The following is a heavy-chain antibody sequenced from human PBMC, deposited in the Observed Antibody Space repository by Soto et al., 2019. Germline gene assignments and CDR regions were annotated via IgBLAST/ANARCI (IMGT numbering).Heavy chain of an antibody. J-gene: IGHJ6*02. CDR3: AKGFYYGMDV. V-gene: IGHV3-23*01. Sequence: EEQLLQSGGGLAQPGGSLRVSCTASGFTFSSYAMTWVRQAPGKGLVWVSAISGRGGSTYYADSVKGRFTISRDNSKNTLYLQMNSLRAEDTAVYYFAKGFYYGMDVWGQGTTVTVSS. CDR1: GFTFSSYA. CDR2: ISGRGGST.